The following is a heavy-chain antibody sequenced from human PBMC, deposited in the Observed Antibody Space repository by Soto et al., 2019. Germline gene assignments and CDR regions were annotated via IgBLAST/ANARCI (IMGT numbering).Heavy chain of an antibody. Sequence: EVQLVESGGGLVKPGGSLRLSCAASGFTFTSYSMNWVRQAPGRGLEWVSSISSNSLYIYYAESVKGRFTISRDNAKKSLFLQRNSLRAEDTAVYYCARDSGCSGGSCYSHFDNWGQGTLVTVSS. V-gene: IGHV3-21*01. CDR3: ARDSGCSGGSCYSHFDN. J-gene: IGHJ4*02. CDR1: GFTFTSYS. D-gene: IGHD2-15*01. CDR2: ISSNSLYI.